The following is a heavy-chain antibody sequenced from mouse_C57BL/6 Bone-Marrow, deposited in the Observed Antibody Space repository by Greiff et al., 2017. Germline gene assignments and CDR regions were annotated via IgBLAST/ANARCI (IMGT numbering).Heavy chain of an antibody. CDR1: GYNFTSYD. Sequence: QVQLQQSGPELVKPGASVKLSCTASGYNFTSYDINWVKQRPGQGLEWIGWIYPRDGSTKYNEKFKGKATLTVDTSSSTAYMALHSLTSEDSAVYFCTRIEFDGSSGDWYFDVWGTGTTVTVSS. CDR3: TRIEFDGSSGDWYFDV. CDR2: IYPRDGST. J-gene: IGHJ1*03. V-gene: IGHV1-85*01. D-gene: IGHD1-1*01.